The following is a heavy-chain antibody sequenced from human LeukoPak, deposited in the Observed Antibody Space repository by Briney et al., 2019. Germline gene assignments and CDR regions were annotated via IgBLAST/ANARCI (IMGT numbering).Heavy chain of an antibody. Sequence: ASVKVSCKASGYTFTSYDISWVRQATGQGLEWMGWMNPNSGNTGYAQKFQGRVTMTRNTSISTAYMELSSLRSEDTAVYYCARDVADYGDDTNYWGQGTLVTVSS. J-gene: IGHJ4*02. D-gene: IGHD4-17*01. CDR2: MNPNSGNT. CDR1: GYTFTSYD. CDR3: ARDVADYGDDTNY. V-gene: IGHV1-8*01.